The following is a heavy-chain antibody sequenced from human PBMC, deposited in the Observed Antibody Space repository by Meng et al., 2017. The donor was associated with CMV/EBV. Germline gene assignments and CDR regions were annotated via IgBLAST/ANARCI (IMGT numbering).Heavy chain of an antibody. Sequence: SETLSLTCTVSGGSVSSGSYYWSWIRQPPGKGLEWIGYIYYSGSTNYNPSLKSRVTISVDTSKNQFSLKLSSVTAADTAVYYCARGVRTTGTYYFDYWGQGTLVTVSS. CDR1: GGSVSSGSYY. CDR3: ARGVRTTGTYYFDY. J-gene: IGHJ4*02. V-gene: IGHV4-61*01. CDR2: IYYSGST. D-gene: IGHD1-1*01.